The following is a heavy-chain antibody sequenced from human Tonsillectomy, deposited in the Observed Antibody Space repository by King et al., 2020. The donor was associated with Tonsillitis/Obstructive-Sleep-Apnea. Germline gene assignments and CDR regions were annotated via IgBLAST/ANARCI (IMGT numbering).Heavy chain of an antibody. CDR2: INTSGGST. Sequence: QLVQSGAEVKKPGASVKVSCKASGYIFTSNYIHWVRQAPGQGLEWMGMINTSGGSTSYAQEFQGRVIMTRDTSTSTVYMELSSLRSEDTAVYYCPIDLSDYYDSSSYYYDRWFVPCGQGTLVTVSS. V-gene: IGHV1-46*01. D-gene: IGHD3-22*01. CDR3: PIDLSDYYDSSSYYYDRWFVP. CDR1: GYIFTSNY. J-gene: IGHJ5*02.